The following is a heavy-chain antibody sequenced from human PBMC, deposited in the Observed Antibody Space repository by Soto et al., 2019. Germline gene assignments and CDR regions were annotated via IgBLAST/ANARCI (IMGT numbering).Heavy chain of an antibody. CDR3: ARRGGWCGSYYYYGMDV. V-gene: IGHV5-10-1*01. CDR1: GYSFTSYW. CDR2: IDPSDSYT. Sequence: GESLKISCKGSGYSFTSYWISWVRQMPGKGLEWMGRIDPSDSYTNYSPSFQGHVTISADKSISTAYLQWSSLKASDTAMYYCARRGGWCGSYYYYGMDVWGQGTTVTVSS. D-gene: IGHD6-19*01. J-gene: IGHJ6*02.